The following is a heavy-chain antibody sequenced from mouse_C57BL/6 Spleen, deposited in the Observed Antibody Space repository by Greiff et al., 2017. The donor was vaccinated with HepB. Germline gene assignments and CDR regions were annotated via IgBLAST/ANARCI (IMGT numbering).Heavy chain of an antibody. CDR1: GYTFTSYW. CDR2: IDPSDSET. Sequence: QVQLQQSGAELVRPGSSVKLSCKASGYTFTSYWMHWVKQRPIQGLEWIGNIDPSDSETHYNQKFKDKATLTVDKSSSTAYMQLSSLTAEDSAVYYCARTTVVASGGYFDYWGQGTTLTVSS. J-gene: IGHJ2*01. D-gene: IGHD1-1*01. CDR3: ARTTVVASGGYFDY. V-gene: IGHV1-52*01.